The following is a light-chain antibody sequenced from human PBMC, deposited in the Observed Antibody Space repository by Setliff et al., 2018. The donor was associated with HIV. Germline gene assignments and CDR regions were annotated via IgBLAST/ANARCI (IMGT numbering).Light chain of an antibody. CDR2: DDS. CDR3: QVWDSSSDHYV. V-gene: IGLV3-21*03. J-gene: IGLJ1*01. Sequence: SYELTQPPSVSVAPGKTARITCGGNKIGSKSVHWYQQKPGQATVLVVYDDSDRPSGIPERFSGSNSGNTATLTISRVEAGDEADYYCQVWDSSSDHYVFGTGTKGTV. CDR1: KIGSKS.